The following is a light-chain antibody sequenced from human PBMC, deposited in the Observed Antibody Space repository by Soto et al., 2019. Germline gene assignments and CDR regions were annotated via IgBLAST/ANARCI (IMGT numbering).Light chain of an antibody. Sequence: DIQLTQSPSFLSASVGDRVTITCRASQGISSYLAWYQQKPGKAPKLLIYAASTLQSGVPSRFSGSGSGTEFILTISSLQPDDFATYYCQQYDSYSWTFDQGTKVEMK. CDR3: QQYDSYSWT. CDR1: QGISSY. V-gene: IGKV1-9*01. J-gene: IGKJ1*01. CDR2: AAS.